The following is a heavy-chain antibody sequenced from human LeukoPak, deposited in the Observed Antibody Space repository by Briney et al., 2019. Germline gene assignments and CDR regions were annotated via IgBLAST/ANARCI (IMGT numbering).Heavy chain of an antibody. CDR1: GSTFSSYA. CDR3: ARGAYKDY. Sequence: GGSLRLSCAASGSTFSSYAMHWVRQAPGKGLEYVSAISSNGGSTYYANSVKDRFTISRDNSKNTLYLQMGSLRPEDMAVYYCARGAYKDYWGQGTLVTVSS. J-gene: IGHJ4*02. CDR2: ISSNGGST. D-gene: IGHD2-21*01. V-gene: IGHV3-64*01.